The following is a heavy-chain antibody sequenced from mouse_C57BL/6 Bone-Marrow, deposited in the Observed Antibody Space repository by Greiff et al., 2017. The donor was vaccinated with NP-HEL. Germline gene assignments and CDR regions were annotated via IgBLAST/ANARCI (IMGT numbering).Heavy chain of an antibody. CDR1: GYTFTSYW. J-gene: IGHJ2*01. CDR3: ARGDYYGSSSYYFDY. CDR2: IDPSDSYT. Sequence: QVQLQQPGAELVKPGASVKLSCKASGYTFTSYWMRWVKQRPGQGLEWIGEIDPSDSYTNYNQKFKGKATLTVDTSSSTAYMQLSSLTSEDSAVYYCARGDYYGSSSYYFDYWGQGTTLTVSS. D-gene: IGHD1-1*01. V-gene: IGHV1-50*01.